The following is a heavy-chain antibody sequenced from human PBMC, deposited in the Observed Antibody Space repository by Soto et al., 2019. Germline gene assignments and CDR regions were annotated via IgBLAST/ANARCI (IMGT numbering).Heavy chain of an antibody. D-gene: IGHD2-2*01. CDR2: VIPILGMA. J-gene: IGHJ5*02. CDR1: GGTFSSYS. V-gene: IGHV1-69*02. CDR3: ARGGAVVVPGAVDRHNWFDP. Sequence: QVQLVQSGAEVKKPGSSVKVSCEASGGTFSSYSFSWVRQAPGQGLEWMGRVIPILGMANYAQKFQGRVTITADKSTSXXYXQMSSLRSEDTAVYYCARGGAVVVPGAVDRHNWFDPWGQGTLVTVS.